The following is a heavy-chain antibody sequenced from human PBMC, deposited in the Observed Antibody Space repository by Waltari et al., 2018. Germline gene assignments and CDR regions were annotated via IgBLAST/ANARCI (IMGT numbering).Heavy chain of an antibody. Sequence: QVQLQESGPGLVKPSQTLSLTCTVSGASITSGGYYWTWIRHYPGKDLEWIGYIYYGGSTYYNPSPNSRVTISQDTSKNQFSLQLTSLSAADTAVYFCARKPGSGYEFDLWGQGTLVTVSS. D-gene: IGHD5-12*01. CDR1: GASITSGGYY. V-gene: IGHV4-31*03. CDR2: IYYGGST. CDR3: ARKPGSGYEFDL. J-gene: IGHJ5*02.